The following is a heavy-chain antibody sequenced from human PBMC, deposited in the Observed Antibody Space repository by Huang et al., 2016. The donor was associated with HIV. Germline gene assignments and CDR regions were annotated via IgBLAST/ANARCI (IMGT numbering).Heavy chain of an antibody. Sequence: QVQLVESGGGVVQPGRSLRLSCAGSGFTFSNYAMHWVRQAPGKGLEGVAVISYDGSNKYYTDSVKGRFTISRDNSKNALYLQMNSLRAEDTAVYYCARRAVAGIYYYYYMDVWGKGTTVTVSS. J-gene: IGHJ6*03. D-gene: IGHD6-19*01. CDR3: ARRAVAGIYYYYYMDV. CDR2: ISYDGSNK. CDR1: GFTFSNYA. V-gene: IGHV3-30-3*01.